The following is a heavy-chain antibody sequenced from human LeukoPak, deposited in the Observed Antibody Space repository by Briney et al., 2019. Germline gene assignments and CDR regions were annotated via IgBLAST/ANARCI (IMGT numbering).Heavy chain of an antibody. D-gene: IGHD2-2*01. V-gene: IGHV3-21*01. CDR1: GFTFSSYS. CDR3: ARGDCSSTSCYLYFQH. J-gene: IGHJ1*01. CDR2: ISSSSSYI. Sequence: GRSLRLSCAASGFTFSSYSMNWVRQAPGKGLEWVSSISSSSSYIYYADSVKGRFTISRDNAKNSLYLQMNSLRAEDTAVYYCARGDCSSTSCYLYFQHWGQGTLVTVSS.